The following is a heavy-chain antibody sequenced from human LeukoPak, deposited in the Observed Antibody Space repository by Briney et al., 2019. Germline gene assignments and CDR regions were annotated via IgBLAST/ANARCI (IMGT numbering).Heavy chain of an antibody. CDR2: ISGSGGST. D-gene: IGHD1-14*01. J-gene: IGHJ4*02. CDR3: AKESGDYFDY. Sequence: GGSLRLSCAASGFTFSSYAMSWVRQGQGMGLEWVSAISGSGGSTYYADSVKGRFTISRDNSKNTLYLQMNSLRAEDTAVYYCAKESGDYFDYWGQGTLVTVSS. V-gene: IGHV3-23*01. CDR1: GFTFSSYA.